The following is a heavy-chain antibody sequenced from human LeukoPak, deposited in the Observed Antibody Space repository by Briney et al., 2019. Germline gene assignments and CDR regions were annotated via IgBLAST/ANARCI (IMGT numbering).Heavy chain of an antibody. CDR1: GGTFSSYA. Sequence: SVKVSCKASGGTFSSYAISWVRQAPGQGLEWMGGIIPIFGTANYAQKFQGRVTITADESTSTAYMELSSLRSEDTAVYYCATILWFGELEYFDYWGQGTLVTVSS. CDR3: ATILWFGELEYFDY. J-gene: IGHJ4*02. V-gene: IGHV1-69*13. D-gene: IGHD3-10*01. CDR2: IIPIFGTA.